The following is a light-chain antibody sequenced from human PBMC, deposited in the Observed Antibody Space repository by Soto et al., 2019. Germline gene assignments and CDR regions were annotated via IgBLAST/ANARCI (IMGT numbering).Light chain of an antibody. J-gene: IGKJ4*01. Sequence: EIVLTQSPATLSLSPGERATLSCRASQSVSSYLAWYQQKPGQAPRLLIYDASNRATGIPARFSGSGSGTDFTLTISSLEPEDFAVYYCQQRSKWSPLTFGGGTKVESK. V-gene: IGKV3-11*01. CDR2: DAS. CDR1: QSVSSY. CDR3: QQRSKWSPLT.